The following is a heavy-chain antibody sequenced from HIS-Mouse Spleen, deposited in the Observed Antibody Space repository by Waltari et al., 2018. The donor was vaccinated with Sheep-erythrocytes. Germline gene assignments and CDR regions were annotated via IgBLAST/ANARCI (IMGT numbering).Heavy chain of an antibody. Sequence: EVQLVESGGGLVKPGGSLSLSCAASGFTFSSYSMNGVRQAPGKGLEWVSSISSSSSYIYYADSVKGRFTISRDNAKNSLYLQMNSLRAEDTAVYYCARVASGATFDYWGQGTLVTVSS. J-gene: IGHJ4*02. D-gene: IGHD1-26*01. V-gene: IGHV3-21*01. CDR2: ISSSSSYI. CDR1: GFTFSSYS. CDR3: ARVASGATFDY.